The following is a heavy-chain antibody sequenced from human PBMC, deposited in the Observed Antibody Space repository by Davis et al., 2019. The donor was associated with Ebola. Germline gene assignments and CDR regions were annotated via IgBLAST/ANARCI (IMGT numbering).Heavy chain of an antibody. J-gene: IGHJ4*02. CDR2: INHSGST. Sequence: SETLSLTCAVYGGTFSGYYWTWIRQSPGKGLEWIGEINHSGSTNYNPSLKSRVSISVDTSKNQFSLKLTSVTAADTAVYYCARETYYYDSSGYYRGSFDYWGQGTLVTVSS. D-gene: IGHD3-22*01. CDR3: ARETYYYDSSGYYRGSFDY. CDR1: GGTFSGYY. V-gene: IGHV4-34*01.